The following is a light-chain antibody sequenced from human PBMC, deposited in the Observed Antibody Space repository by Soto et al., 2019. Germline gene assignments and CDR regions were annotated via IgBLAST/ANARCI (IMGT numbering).Light chain of an antibody. CDR3: QQYFSYPLT. CDR1: QIPGTW. CDR2: DFS. J-gene: IGKJ4*01. Sequence: DIQMTQSPSTLSASVGDKVIITCRAFQIPGTWMAWYQQKPGTAPVLLIYDFSKLESGVSSRFSGRASGTEFTLTITSLQPDDFATYYCQQYFSYPLTFGGGTKVDIK. V-gene: IGKV1-5*01.